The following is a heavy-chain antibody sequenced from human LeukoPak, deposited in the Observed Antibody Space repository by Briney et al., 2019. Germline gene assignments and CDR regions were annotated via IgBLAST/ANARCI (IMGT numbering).Heavy chain of an antibody. CDR2: INHSGST. CDR1: GGSFSGYY. CDR3: ARGPGIAAAGGDFDY. J-gene: IGHJ4*02. V-gene: IGHV4-34*01. Sequence: PSETLSLTCAVYGGSFSGYYWSWIRQPPGKGLEWIGEINHSGSTNYNPSLKRRVTISVDTSKNQFSLKLSSVTAADTAVYYCARGPGIAAAGGDFDYWGQGTLVTVSS. D-gene: IGHD6-13*01.